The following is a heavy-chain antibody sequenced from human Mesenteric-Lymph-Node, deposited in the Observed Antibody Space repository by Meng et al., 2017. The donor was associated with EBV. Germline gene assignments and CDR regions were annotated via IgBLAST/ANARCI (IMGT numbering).Heavy chain of an antibody. V-gene: IGHV4-34*01. CDR3: ARVGEADSGDYPNEDS. J-gene: IGHJ4*02. Sequence: QGQTPQGGAGLLKPSETLSPPCAGYGGSFSTFYWSWIRQPPGKGLEWIGEINHSGNTNYNPSLKSRVTISVDTSKNQFSLRLTSVTAADTAVYYCARVGEADSGDYPNEDSWGQGTLVTVSS. CDR2: INHSGNT. D-gene: IGHD4-17*01. CDR1: GGSFSTFY.